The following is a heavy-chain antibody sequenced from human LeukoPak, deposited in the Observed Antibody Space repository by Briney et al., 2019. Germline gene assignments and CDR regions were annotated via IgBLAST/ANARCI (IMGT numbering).Heavy chain of an antibody. J-gene: IGHJ4*02. V-gene: IGHV4-34*01. Sequence: PSETLSLTCAVYGGSFSDYYWSWIRQPPGKGLEWIGEINHSGSTKYNPSLKSRVTISVDTSKNQFSLKLSSVTAADTAVYYCHSYYYDSSGYYYFDYWGQGTLVTVSS. D-gene: IGHD3-22*01. CDR1: GGSFSDYY. CDR3: HSYYYDSSGYYYFDY. CDR2: INHSGST.